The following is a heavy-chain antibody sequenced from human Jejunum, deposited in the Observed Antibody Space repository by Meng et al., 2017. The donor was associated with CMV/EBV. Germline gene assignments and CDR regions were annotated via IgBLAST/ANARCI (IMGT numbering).Heavy chain of an antibody. CDR3: ARFTMTTAGDY. CDR1: GFTFSRYW. J-gene: IGHJ4*02. Sequence: EVQLVESGXGLVQPGGSLRVSCAASGFTFSRYWMHWVRQVPGRGLVWVSRVTSDGSGTNYADSVKGRFTISRDNAKNTLYLQMNSLRAEDTAVYYCARFTMTTAGDYWGQGTLVTVSS. V-gene: IGHV3-74*01. CDR2: VTSDGSGT. D-gene: IGHD1-1*01.